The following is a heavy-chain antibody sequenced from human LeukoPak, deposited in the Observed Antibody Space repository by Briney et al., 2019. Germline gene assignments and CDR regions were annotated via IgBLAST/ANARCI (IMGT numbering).Heavy chain of an antibody. CDR1: GFTFSTHG. CDR2: IWYDGSYK. V-gene: IGHV3-33*03. D-gene: IGHD3-10*01. CDR3: ARVNNYGSGNFYYYGMDV. Sequence: ERSLRLFCAASGFTFSTHGMHWGRQAPGKGLEWVAVIWYDGSYKYYADSVRGRFTISRDNSKNTLYLQMNSLSAEDTAVYYCARVNNYGSGNFYYYGMDVWGKGTTVTVSS. J-gene: IGHJ6*04.